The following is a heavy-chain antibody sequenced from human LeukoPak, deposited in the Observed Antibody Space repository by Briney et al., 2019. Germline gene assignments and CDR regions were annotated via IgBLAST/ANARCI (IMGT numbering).Heavy chain of an antibody. CDR1: GGTFSSYA. CDR3: ARETYFGAFDI. D-gene: IGHD3-10*01. Sequence: ASVKVPCKASGGTFSSYAISWVRQAPGQGLEWMGGIIPIFGTANYAQKFQGRVAITADESTSTAYMELSSLRSEDTAAYYCARETYFGAFDIWGQGTMVTVSS. V-gene: IGHV1-69*13. CDR2: IIPIFGTA. J-gene: IGHJ3*02.